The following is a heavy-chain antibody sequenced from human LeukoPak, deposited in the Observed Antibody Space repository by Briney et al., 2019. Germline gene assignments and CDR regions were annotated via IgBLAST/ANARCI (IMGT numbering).Heavy chain of an antibody. CDR3: AKDLRAYCYGSGSFDY. Sequence: GGSLRLSCAASGFTFSSYGMHWVRQAPGKGLEWVAVISYDGSNKYYADSVKGRFTISRDNSKNTLYLQMNSLGAEDTAVYYCAKDLRAYCYGSGSFDYWGQGTLVTVSS. D-gene: IGHD3-10*01. J-gene: IGHJ4*02. CDR2: ISYDGSNK. V-gene: IGHV3-30*18. CDR1: GFTFSSYG.